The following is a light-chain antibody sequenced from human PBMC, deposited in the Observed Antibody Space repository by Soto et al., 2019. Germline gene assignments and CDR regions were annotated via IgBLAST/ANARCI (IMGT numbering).Light chain of an antibody. CDR3: CSYAGSYTFV. Sequence: QSVLTQPRSVSGSPGQSVTISCTGSSSDVGGYNYVSWYQHHPGKAPKVVIFDVTQRPSGVPDRFSGSKSGNTASLTISGLQAEDEADYYCCSYAGSYTFVFGSGDQGHRP. CDR1: SSDVGGYNY. CDR2: DVT. V-gene: IGLV2-11*01. J-gene: IGLJ1*01.